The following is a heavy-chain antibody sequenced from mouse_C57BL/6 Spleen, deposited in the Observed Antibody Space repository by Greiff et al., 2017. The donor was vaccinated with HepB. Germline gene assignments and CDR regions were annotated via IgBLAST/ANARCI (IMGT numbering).Heavy chain of an antibody. CDR3: ARAYGSRTLYAMDY. CDR2: IWSDGST. CDR1: GFSLTSYG. Sequence: VQRVESGPGLVAPSQSLSITCTVSGFSLTSYGVHWVRQPPGKGLEWLVVIWSDGSTTYNSALKSRLSISKDNSKSQVFLKMNSLQTDDTAMYYCARAYGSRTLYAMDYWGQGTSVTVSS. D-gene: IGHD1-1*01. J-gene: IGHJ4*01. V-gene: IGHV2-6*03.